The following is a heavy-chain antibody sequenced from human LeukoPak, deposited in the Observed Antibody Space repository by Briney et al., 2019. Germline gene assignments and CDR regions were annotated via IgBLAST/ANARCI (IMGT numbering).Heavy chain of an antibody. CDR1: GGSFSGYY. D-gene: IGHD3-22*01. Sequence: ASETLSLTCAVYGGSFSGYYWSWIRQPPGKGLEWIGEINHSGSTNYNPSLKSRVTISVDTSKNQVSLKLSSVTAADTAVYYCASHPSGPSGFDYYDSSGYYNWFDPWGQGTLVTVSS. CDR3: ASHPSGPSGFDYYDSSGYYNWFDP. V-gene: IGHV4-34*01. CDR2: INHSGST. J-gene: IGHJ5*02.